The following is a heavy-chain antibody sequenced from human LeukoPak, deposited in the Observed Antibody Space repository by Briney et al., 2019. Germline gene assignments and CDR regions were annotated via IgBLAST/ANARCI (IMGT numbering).Heavy chain of an antibody. Sequence: ASVKVSCKASGYDFNGHYIHGVRQAPGQGLEWMGWINPSSGVTIYTQKFQGRVTMTRDTAITTAYMELRRLESDDTAVYYCAREVLVYGLDVWGNGTTVIVSA. D-gene: IGHD3-3*02. J-gene: IGHJ6*04. V-gene: IGHV1-2*02. CDR3: AREVLVYGLDV. CDR1: GYDFNGHY. CDR2: INPSSGVT.